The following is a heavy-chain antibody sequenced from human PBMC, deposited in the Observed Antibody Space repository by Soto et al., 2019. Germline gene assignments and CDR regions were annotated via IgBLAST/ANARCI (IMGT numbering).Heavy chain of an antibody. V-gene: IGHV4-59*01. D-gene: IGHD3-22*01. CDR3: AREPLGRYYDSSGSFDY. CDR1: GGSISSYY. Sequence: PSETLSLTCTVSGGSISSYYWSWIRQPPGKGLEWIGYIYYSGSTNYNPSLKSRVTISVDTPKNQFSLKLSSVTAADTAVYYCAREPLGRYYDSSGSFDYWRQGTLVTVPS. CDR2: IYYSGST. J-gene: IGHJ4*02.